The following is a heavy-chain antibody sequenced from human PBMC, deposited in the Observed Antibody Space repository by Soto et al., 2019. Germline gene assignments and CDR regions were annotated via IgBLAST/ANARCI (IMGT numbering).Heavy chain of an antibody. CDR3: AREARGGFSGIFDT. D-gene: IGHD2-15*01. CDR2: VFSDGDT. J-gene: IGHJ4*02. V-gene: IGHV4-4*07. Sequence: LSLTCTVSCGSSRGDYWSWIRQPAGQGLEGIGRVFSDGDTKYNPSLTSRVTMSVDTSKNQLSLRLSCVTAADSAVYYCAREARGGFSGIFDTWGQGTLVTVSS. CDR1: CGSSRGDY.